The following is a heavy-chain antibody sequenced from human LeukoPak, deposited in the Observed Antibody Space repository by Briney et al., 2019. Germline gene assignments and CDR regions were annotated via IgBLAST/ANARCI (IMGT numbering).Heavy chain of an antibody. Sequence: GGSLRPSCAASGFTFSSYAMHWVRQAPGKGLEWVALISYDGSNKYYADSVKGRFTISRDNSKNTLYLQMNSLRAEDTAVYYCARGPPMNSYGSSDYHYDYFEYWGQGTLVTVSS. V-gene: IGHV3-30*04. CDR3: ARGPPMNSYGSSDYHYDYFEY. CDR2: ISYDGSNK. CDR1: GFTFSSYA. D-gene: IGHD3-22*01. J-gene: IGHJ4*02.